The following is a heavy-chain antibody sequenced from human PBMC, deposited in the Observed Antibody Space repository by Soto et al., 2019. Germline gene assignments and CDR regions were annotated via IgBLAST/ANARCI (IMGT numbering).Heavy chain of an antibody. CDR3: TTLWTRGELPLYYFDY. D-gene: IGHD1-26*01. V-gene: IGHV3-15*01. Sequence: TGGSLRLSCAASGFTFSNAWMSWVRQAPGKGLEWVGRIKSKTDGGTTDYAAPVKGRCTISRDDAKNTMHLQMNSLKTEDTAVYYCTTLWTRGELPLYYFDYWGQGTLVTVSS. CDR1: GFTFSNAW. CDR2: IKSKTDGGTT. J-gene: IGHJ4*02.